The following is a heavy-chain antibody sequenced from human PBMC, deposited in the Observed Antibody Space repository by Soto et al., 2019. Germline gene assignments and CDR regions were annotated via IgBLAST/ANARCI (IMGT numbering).Heavy chain of an antibody. V-gene: IGHV3-23*01. CDR3: AKGTAVSTGDMAY. CDR1: GFTFSSFA. D-gene: IGHD4-17*01. Sequence: EVQLLESGGGLVQPGGSLRLSCAASGFTFSSFAMTWVRQAPGKGLEWVSSLTGSGDSTYYADSVKGRFTISRDNSKNTLYLQMHSLRADDTAVYYCAKGTAVSTGDMAYWGQGTLVTVSS. CDR2: LTGSGDST. J-gene: IGHJ4*02.